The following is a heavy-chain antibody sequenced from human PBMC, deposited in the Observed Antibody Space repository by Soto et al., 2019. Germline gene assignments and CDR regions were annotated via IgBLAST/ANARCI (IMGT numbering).Heavy chain of an antibody. CDR2: TRNKANSYKT. V-gene: IGHV3-72*01. J-gene: IGHJ3*01. CDR3: ARLRYWNMAFDV. Sequence: EVQLLESGGGLVQPGGSLRLSCAVSGFTLSDYYMEWVRQAPGKGLEWVGRTRNKANSYKTEYAASVKGRFTISRDDSRNSLHMQMNSLKTEDTDVYYCARLRYWNMAFDVWGQGTMVTVSS. D-gene: IGHD1-1*01. CDR1: GFTLSDYY.